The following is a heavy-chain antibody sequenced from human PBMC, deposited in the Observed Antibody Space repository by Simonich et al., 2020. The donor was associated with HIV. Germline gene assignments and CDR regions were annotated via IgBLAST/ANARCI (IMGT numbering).Heavy chain of an antibody. CDR2: IIPFLGTG. CDR3: ARGQFGVVVNPNWFDP. J-gene: IGHJ5*02. V-gene: IGHV1-69*13. Sequence: QVQLVQSGAEVKKPGSSVKVSCKASGGTFSNYAITWVRQAPGQGLEWMGGIIPFLGTGHDAQKFQGRVTITADESTSTVYMDLRSLRSEDTAMYYCARGQFGVVVNPNWFDPWGQGTLVTVSS. CDR1: GGTFSNYA. D-gene: IGHD3-3*01.